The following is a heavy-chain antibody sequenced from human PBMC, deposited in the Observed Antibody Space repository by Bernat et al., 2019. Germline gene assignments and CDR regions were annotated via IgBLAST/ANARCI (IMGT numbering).Heavy chain of an antibody. CDR1: GGSFSGYY. V-gene: IGHV4-34*01. CDR3: ARGGIWYEYYYYYMDV. CDR2: INHSGST. D-gene: IGHD6-13*01. Sequence: QVQLQLWGAGLLKPSETLSLTCAVYGGSFSGYYWSWIRQPPGKGLEWIGEINHSGSTNYNPSLKSRVTISVDTSKNQFSLKLSSVTAADTAVYYCARGGIWYEYYYYYMDVWGKGTTVTVSS. J-gene: IGHJ6*03.